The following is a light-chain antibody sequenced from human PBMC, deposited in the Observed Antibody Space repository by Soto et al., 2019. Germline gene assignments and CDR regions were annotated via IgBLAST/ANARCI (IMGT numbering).Light chain of an antibody. V-gene: IGLV2-8*01. CDR2: EVS. CDR3: SSFAGNYWV. CDR1: SSDVGAYSN. J-gene: IGLJ3*02. Sequence: QSVLTQPPSASGSPGQSVTISCTGTSSDVGAYSNVCWYQQHPGKVPKLIIYEVSERPSGVPDRFSGSKSGNTASLTVSGLQAEDEADYYCSSFAGNYWVFGGGTQLTVL.